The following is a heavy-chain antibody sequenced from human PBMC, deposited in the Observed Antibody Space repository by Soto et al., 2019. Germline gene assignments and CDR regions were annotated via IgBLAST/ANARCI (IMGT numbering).Heavy chain of an antibody. CDR3: ARVNDFWTGYYSTNWFDP. D-gene: IGHD3-3*01. V-gene: IGHV4-59*01. CDR2: IYYSGST. Sequence: SETLSLTCTVSGGSISSYYWTWIRQPPGKGLEWIGYIYYSGSTNHNPSLKSRVTISVDTSKNQFSLKLSSVTAADTAVYYCARVNDFWTGYYSTNWFDPWGQGTLVTVSS. J-gene: IGHJ5*02. CDR1: GGSISSYY.